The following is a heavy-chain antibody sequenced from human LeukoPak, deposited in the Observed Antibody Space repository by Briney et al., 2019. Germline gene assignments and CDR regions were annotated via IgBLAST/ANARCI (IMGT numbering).Heavy chain of an antibody. Sequence: GGSLRLSCAASGFTFSSYAMSRVRQAPGKGLEWVSAISGSGGSTYYADSVKGRFTISRDNSKNTLYLQMNSLRAEDTAVYYCAKDHSQYSSGWYDYWGQGTLVTVSS. J-gene: IGHJ4*02. CDR2: ISGSGGST. CDR3: AKDHSQYSSGWYDY. D-gene: IGHD6-19*01. CDR1: GFTFSSYA. V-gene: IGHV3-23*01.